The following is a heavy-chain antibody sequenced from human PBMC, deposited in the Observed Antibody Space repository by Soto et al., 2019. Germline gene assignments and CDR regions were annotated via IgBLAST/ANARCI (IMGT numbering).Heavy chain of an antibody. Sequence: PSETLSLTCTVSGGCISSYYWSWIRQPPGKGLEWIGYIYYSGSTNYNPSLKSRVTISVDTSKNQFSLKLSSVTAADTAVYYCARQTYDWIGGPLDYWGQGTLVTVSS. V-gene: IGHV4-59*08. D-gene: IGHD3-16*01. J-gene: IGHJ4*02. CDR1: GGCISSYY. CDR3: ARQTYDWIGGPLDY. CDR2: IYYSGST.